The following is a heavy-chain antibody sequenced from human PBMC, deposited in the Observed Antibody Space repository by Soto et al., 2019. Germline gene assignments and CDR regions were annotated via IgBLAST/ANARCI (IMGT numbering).Heavy chain of an antibody. CDR2: ISVYNGNT. D-gene: IGHD5-18*01. V-gene: IGHV1-18*04. CDR3: ARSYRYGSYWYFDL. J-gene: IGHJ2*01. Sequence: XSVKVSYKCSVSTFTTYGSRLVRQAPGQGLEWMGWISVYNGNTNYAERLQGRVTMTTDTSTSTVYMELWRLRSDDTAMYYCARSYRYGSYWYFDLWGRGTLVTVSS. CDR1: VSTFTTYG.